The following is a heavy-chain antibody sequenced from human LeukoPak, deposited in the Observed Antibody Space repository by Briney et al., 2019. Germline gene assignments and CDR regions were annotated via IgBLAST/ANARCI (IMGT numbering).Heavy chain of an antibody. CDR1: GGSISSYY. CDR2: IYYSGNT. CDR3: ARHITPWGWFDP. V-gene: IGHV4-59*08. D-gene: IGHD3-16*01. J-gene: IGHJ5*02. Sequence: ETLSLTCIVSGGSISSYYWSWIRQPPGKGLEWIGYIYYSGNTNYNPSLKSRVTISVDTSKNQFSLEVSSVTAADTAVYYCARHITPWGWFDPWGQGTLVTVTS.